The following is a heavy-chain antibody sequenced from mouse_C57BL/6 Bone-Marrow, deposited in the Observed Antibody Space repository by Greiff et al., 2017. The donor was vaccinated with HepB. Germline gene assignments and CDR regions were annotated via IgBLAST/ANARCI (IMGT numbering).Heavy chain of an antibody. D-gene: IGHD2-10*02. CDR3: ARSYVAWFAY. CDR1: GYTFTGYW. J-gene: IGHJ3*01. V-gene: IGHV1-9*01. CDR2: ILTGSGST. Sequence: QVQLKASGAELMKPGASVKLSCKATGYTFTGYWIEWVKQRPGHGLEWIGEILTGSGSTNYNEKVKGKATFTADTSSNTAYMQLSSLTTEDSAIYYCARSYVAWFAYWGQGTLVTVSA.